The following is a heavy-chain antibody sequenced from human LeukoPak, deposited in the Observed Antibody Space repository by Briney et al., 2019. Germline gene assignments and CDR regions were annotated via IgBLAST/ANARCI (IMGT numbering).Heavy chain of an antibody. CDR1: GYSITSSSW. CDR2: IYHSGTT. V-gene: IGHV4-28*01. CDR3: ARKENVYYYFDY. Sequence: ASETLSLTCAVSGYSITSSSWWGWIRQPPGKGLEWIGYIYHSGTTYYNPSLQSRVTMSVDTSKNQFSLKLSSVTAVDTAVYYCARKENVYYYFDYWGQGTLVTVSS. D-gene: IGHD3-10*01. J-gene: IGHJ4*02.